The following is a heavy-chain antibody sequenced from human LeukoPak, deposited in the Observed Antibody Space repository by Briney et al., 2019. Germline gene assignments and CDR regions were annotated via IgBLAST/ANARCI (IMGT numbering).Heavy chain of an antibody. J-gene: IGHJ3*02. D-gene: IGHD5-18*01. CDR1: GFTLSSYG. CDR3: AKNKRGYSYGPDAFDI. V-gene: IGHV3-30*18. Sequence: GGSLRLSCAASGFTLSSYGLQWVGQAPGKGLEWVEVISYDGSNKYYADSVKGRFTISRDNSKNTLYLQMNSLRAEDTAVYYCAKNKRGYSYGPDAFDIWGQGTMVTVSS. CDR2: ISYDGSNK.